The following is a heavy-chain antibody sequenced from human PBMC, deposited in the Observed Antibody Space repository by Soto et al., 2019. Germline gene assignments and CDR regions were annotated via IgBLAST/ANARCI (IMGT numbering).Heavy chain of an antibody. Sequence: QVQLLQSGAEVKKPGASVKVSCVASGYTFTSYSISWVRQAPGQGLEWVGWIGAYSGDTKYAQKFQGRVTMTTDTSTRTAYMDLRSLRSDDTAVYYCARDQHPDYYDSGAYFGDGFEHWGQGTLVTVSS. D-gene: IGHD3-22*01. V-gene: IGHV1-18*01. CDR1: GYTFTSYS. J-gene: IGHJ4*02. CDR2: IGAYSGDT. CDR3: ARDQHPDYYDSGAYFGDGFEH.